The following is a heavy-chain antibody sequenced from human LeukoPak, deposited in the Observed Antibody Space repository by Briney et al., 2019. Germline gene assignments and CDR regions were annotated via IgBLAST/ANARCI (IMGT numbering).Heavy chain of an antibody. J-gene: IGHJ4*02. D-gene: IGHD1-26*01. CDR2: ISYDGSNK. CDR3: ARVATESYFDY. CDR1: GFTFTSYA. V-gene: IGHV3-30-3*01. Sequence: PGGSLRLSCAASGFTFTSYAMNWVRQAPGKGLEWVAVISYDGSNKYYADSVKGRFTISRDNSKNTLYLQMNSLRAEDTAVYYCARVATESYFDYWGQGTLVTVSS.